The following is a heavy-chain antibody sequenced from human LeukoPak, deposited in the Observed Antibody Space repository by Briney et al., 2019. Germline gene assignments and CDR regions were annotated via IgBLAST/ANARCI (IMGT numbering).Heavy chain of an antibody. V-gene: IGHV2-70*04. D-gene: IGHD3-3*01. CDR3: ARTIRGRGYYFYMDV. Sequence: SGPTLVNPTQTLTLTCTFSGFSLNIRGRRVSWIRQPPGKALEWLSRIDWDDDKFYSTSLKTRLTISKDTSKNQVVLTMTNVDPVDTATYYCARTIRGRGYYFYMDVWGKGTTVTVSS. CDR1: GFSLNIRGRR. CDR2: IDWDDDK. J-gene: IGHJ6*03.